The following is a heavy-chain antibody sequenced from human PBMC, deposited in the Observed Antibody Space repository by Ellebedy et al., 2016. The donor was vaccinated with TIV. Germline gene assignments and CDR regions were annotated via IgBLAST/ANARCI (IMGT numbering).Heavy chain of an antibody. CDR1: GFTFGDYA. D-gene: IGHD3-10*01. CDR2: IRSKAYGGTT. J-gene: IGHJ4*02. CDR3: TRSVLWFGELYFDY. V-gene: IGHV3-49*03. Sequence: GGSLRLSXTASGFTFGDYAMSWFRQAPGKGLEWVGFIRSKAYGGTTEYAASVKGRFTISRDDSKSIAYLQMNSLKTEDTAVYYCTRSVLWFGELYFDYWGQGTLVTVSS.